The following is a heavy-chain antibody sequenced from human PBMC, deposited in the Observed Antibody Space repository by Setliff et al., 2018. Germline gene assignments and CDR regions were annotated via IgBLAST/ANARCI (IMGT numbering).Heavy chain of an antibody. D-gene: IGHD3-10*01. Sequence: ASETLSLTCTVSGGSISSYYWSWIRQPPGKGLEWLGYISYSGKTNYNPSLKSRVTMSVDTSKNQFSLKVDSVTAADTAMYYCARDGDYFGSGNRFDPWGQGTLVTVSS. CDR1: GGSISSYY. CDR2: ISYSGKT. CDR3: ARDGDYFGSGNRFDP. J-gene: IGHJ5*02. V-gene: IGHV4-59*01.